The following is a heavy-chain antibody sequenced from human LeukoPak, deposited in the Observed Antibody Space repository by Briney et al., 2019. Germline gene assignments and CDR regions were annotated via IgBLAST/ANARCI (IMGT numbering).Heavy chain of an antibody. Sequence: GGSLRLSCAASGFTLTDAWVSWVRQPPGKGLEWVGHLKSKTDGGTTDYAAPVKGRFTISRGGSKNTLYLQMNSLKTEDTAVYYCTKFFLGRRDYVWESYRYLAFDIWGHGTMVTVSS. CDR2: LKSKTDGGTT. V-gene: IGHV3-15*01. J-gene: IGHJ3*02. CDR3: TKFFLGRRDYVWESYRYLAFDI. D-gene: IGHD3-16*02. CDR1: GFTLTDAW.